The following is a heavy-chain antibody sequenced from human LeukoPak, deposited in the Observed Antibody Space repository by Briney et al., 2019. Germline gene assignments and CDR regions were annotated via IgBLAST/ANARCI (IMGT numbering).Heavy chain of an antibody. V-gene: IGHV1-2*02. CDR2: INPNSGGT. D-gene: IGHD3-10*01. J-gene: IGHJ4*02. CDR1: GYTFTGYY. Sequence: ASVNVSCEASGYTFTGYYMHWVRQAPGQGLEWMGWINPNSGGTNYAQKFQGRVTMTRDTSISTAYMELSRLRSDDTAVYYCVRAKDGSGRGLYYFDYWGQGTLVTVSS. CDR3: VRAKDGSGRGLYYFDY.